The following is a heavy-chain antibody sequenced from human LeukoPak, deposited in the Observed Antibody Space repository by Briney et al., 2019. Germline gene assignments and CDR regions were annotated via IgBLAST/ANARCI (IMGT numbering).Heavy chain of an antibody. CDR1: GFIFSDYG. J-gene: IGHJ4*02. V-gene: IGHV3-30*03. CDR2: VSYDGSNK. Sequence: GGSLRLSCAASGFIFSDYGMHWVRQAPGKGLEWVAVVSYDGSNKYYADSVKGRFTISRDNSKNTLYLQMNSLIAEDTAVYYCARGIPADFWGQGTLVAVSS. CDR3: ARGIPADF.